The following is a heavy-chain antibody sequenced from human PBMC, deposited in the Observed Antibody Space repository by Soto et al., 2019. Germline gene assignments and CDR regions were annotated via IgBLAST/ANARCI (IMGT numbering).Heavy chain of an antibody. D-gene: IGHD2-15*01. V-gene: IGHV4-59*01. CDR2: IYYTAST. CDR3: ARDPYCSGGSCYSGAFDI. J-gene: IGHJ3*02. CDR1: GGSISSYY. Sequence: SETLSLTCTVAGGSISSYYGSWILQPPGKGLERIGYIYYTASTNYNPSLKNRVTISVDTSKNQFSLKLSSVTAADTAVYYCARDPYCSGGSCYSGAFDIWGQGTMVTVSS.